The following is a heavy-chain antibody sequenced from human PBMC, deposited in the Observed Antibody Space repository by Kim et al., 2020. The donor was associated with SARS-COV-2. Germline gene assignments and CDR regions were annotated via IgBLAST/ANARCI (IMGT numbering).Heavy chain of an antibody. Sequence: SVKVSCKASGGTFSSYTISWVRQAPGQGLEWMGRIIPILGIANYAQKFQGRVTITADKSTSTAYMELSSLRSEDTAVYYCAGDHRDGYNRHYGMDVWGQGTTVTVSS. CDR3: AGDHRDGYNRHYGMDV. CDR2: IIPILGIA. V-gene: IGHV1-69*04. D-gene: IGHD5-12*01. J-gene: IGHJ6*02. CDR1: GGTFSSYT.